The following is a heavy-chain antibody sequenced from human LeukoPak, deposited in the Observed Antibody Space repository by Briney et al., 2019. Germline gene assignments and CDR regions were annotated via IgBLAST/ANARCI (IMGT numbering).Heavy chain of an antibody. D-gene: IGHD3-10*01. Sequence: PSETLSLTCAVYGGSFSGYYWSWIRQPPGKGLEWIGEINHSGSTNYNPSLKSRVTISVDTSKNQFSLKLSSVTAADTAVYYCARVMKGSGSYYIAPRYNWFDPWGQGTLVTVSS. V-gene: IGHV4-34*01. CDR1: GGSFSGYY. CDR3: ARVMKGSGSYYIAPRYNWFDP. J-gene: IGHJ5*02. CDR2: INHSGST.